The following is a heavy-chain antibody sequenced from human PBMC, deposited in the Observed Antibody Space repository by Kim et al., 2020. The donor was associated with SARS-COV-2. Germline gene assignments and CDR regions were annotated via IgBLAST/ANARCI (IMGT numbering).Heavy chain of an antibody. V-gene: IGHV3-23*01. Sequence: GGSLRLSCAASGFTFSAYAMSWVRQAPGKGLEWVSAVSGSGDDTHYADPVKGRFSISRDTSKNTLYLQMNNLRAEDTALYYCAVKGFDAVSAIVGPSYYFDHWGQGTLVTVSS. CDR3: AVKGFDAVSAIVGPSYYFDH. J-gene: IGHJ4*02. CDR2: VSGSGDDT. CDR1: GFTFSAYA. D-gene: IGHD2-21*01.